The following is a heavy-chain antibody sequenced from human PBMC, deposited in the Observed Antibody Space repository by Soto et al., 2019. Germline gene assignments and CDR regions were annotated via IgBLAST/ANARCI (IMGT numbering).Heavy chain of an antibody. Sequence: EVQLMESGGGLVQPGGSLRLSCLASGFNVSSKYMNWVRQAPGKGLEWVSVMYTSGTTYYSDSVKGRFTISRDTLKSTLHLQMDSLRAEDTAVYYCAKGRDTTLVFARKPHPFDVWGQGAMVTVSS. CDR2: MYTSGTT. CDR3: AKGRDTTLVFARKPHPFDV. D-gene: IGHD2-21*01. CDR1: GFNVSSKY. J-gene: IGHJ3*01. V-gene: IGHV3-66*01.